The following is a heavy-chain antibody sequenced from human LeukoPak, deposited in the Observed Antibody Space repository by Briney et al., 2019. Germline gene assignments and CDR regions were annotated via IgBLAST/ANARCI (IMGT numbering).Heavy chain of an antibody. J-gene: IGHJ4*02. CDR1: GFTVSSNY. CDR3: ARVPADY. V-gene: IGHV3-66*01. Sequence: GALRLSCAASGFTVSSNYMSWVRQAPGKGLEWVSVIYSGGSTYYADSVKGRFTISRDNSKNTLYLQMNSLRAGDTAVYYCARVPADYWGQGTLVTVSS. CDR2: IYSGGST.